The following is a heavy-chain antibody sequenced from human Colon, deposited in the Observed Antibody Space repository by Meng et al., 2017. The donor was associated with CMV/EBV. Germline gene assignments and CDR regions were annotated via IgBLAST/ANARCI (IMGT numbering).Heavy chain of an antibody. CDR1: GYTFTGYY. J-gene: IGHJ4*02. CDR3: ARGRGIAARGDY. CDR2: INPNSGGT. D-gene: IGHD6-6*01. V-gene: IGHV1-2*02. Sequence: ASVLVSCNASGYTFTGYYMHWVRQAPGQGLEWMGWINPNSGGTNYAQKFQGRVTMTRDTSISTAYMRLSRLRSDEKAVYYCARGRGIAARGDYWGQGTLVTVSS.